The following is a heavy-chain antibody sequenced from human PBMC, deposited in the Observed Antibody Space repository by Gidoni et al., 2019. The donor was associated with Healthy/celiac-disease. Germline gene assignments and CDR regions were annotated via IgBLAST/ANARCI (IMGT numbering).Heavy chain of an antibody. J-gene: IGHJ4*02. D-gene: IGHD3-10*01. CDR1: GYPFTSYY. Sequence: QVQLVQSGAEVKKPGASVKVSCKASGYPFTSYYMHWVLQAPGQGLEWMGILNPRCGSTSYAQKFQGRVTMTRDTSTSTVYMELSSLRSEDTAVYYCARGRNEGGSGSYYEDYWGQGTLVTVSS. CDR3: ARGRNEGGSGSYYEDY. V-gene: IGHV1-46*01. CDR2: LNPRCGST.